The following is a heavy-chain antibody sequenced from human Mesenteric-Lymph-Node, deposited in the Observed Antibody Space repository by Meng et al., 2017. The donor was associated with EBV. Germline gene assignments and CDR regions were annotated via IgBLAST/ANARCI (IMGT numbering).Heavy chain of an antibody. J-gene: IGHJ4*02. Sequence: PALLRPPGPPSLTAHATGGLISSCSCGVWVRQHQGEGVDWIGEIYHRGDTNYHPSLKSRVDISVNKSKSQFYLSLFSVTAADTAVYYCAKALSYTLPFGTLDSWGQRTLVTVSS. CDR1: GGLISSCSC. CDR3: AKALSYTLPFGTLDS. CDR2: IYHRGDT. V-gene: IGHV4-4*03. D-gene: IGHD1-14*01.